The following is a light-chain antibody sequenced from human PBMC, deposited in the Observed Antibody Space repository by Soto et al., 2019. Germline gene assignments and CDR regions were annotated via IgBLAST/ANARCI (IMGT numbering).Light chain of an antibody. V-gene: IGKV3-11*01. CDR1: QSVGTY. J-gene: IGKJ2*01. CDR3: QQRYNWPNP. Sequence: EIVLTQSPATLSLSPGERATLSCRTSQSVGTYLAWYQHNPGQAPRLLIYDASNRGTGIPARFSGSGSGTDFTLTISSPETEEFRVYSCQQRYNWPNPFGQGTKLEIK. CDR2: DAS.